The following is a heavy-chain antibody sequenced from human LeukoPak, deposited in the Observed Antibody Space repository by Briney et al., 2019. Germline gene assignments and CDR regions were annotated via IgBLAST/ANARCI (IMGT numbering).Heavy chain of an antibody. D-gene: IGHD3-22*01. CDR1: GFTFSSYW. V-gene: IGHV3-7*01. CDR2: IKQDGSEK. Sequence: GGSLRLSCAASGFTFSSYWMSWVRQAPGKGLEWVANIKQDGSEKYYVDSVKGRFTISRDNAKNSLYLQMNSLRAEDTAVYYCARDGWYYDSSGYPSEAFDIWGQGTMVTVSS. CDR3: ARDGWYYDSSGYPSEAFDI. J-gene: IGHJ3*02.